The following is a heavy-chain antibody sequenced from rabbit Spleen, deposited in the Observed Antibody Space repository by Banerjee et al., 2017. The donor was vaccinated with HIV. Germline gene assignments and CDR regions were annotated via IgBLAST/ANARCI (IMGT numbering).Heavy chain of an antibody. J-gene: IGHJ4*01. D-gene: IGHD3-1*01. CDR3: ARSIFGGRDSPFNL. CDR1: GFTISSGYW. Sequence: QSLEESGGGLVKPGASLTLTCTASGFTISSGYWMCWVRQAQGKGLELIACIGTNSGTTYYASWAKGRFTISKTSTTVTLQMTSLTAADTATYFCARSIFGGRDSPFNLWGPGTLVTVS. CDR2: IGTNSGTT. V-gene: IGHV1S40*01.